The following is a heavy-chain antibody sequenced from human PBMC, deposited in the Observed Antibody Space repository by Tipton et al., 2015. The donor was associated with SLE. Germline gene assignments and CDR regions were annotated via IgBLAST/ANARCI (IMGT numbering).Heavy chain of an antibody. D-gene: IGHD2-15*01. Sequence: TLSLTCTVSGDSISSGSYYWSWIRQPAGKGLEWIGRFDPNGSTRYNPSFQSRVTMSMDASKKQFSLVLSSVTAADTAVYYCAAHAAGRGGSGYWGQGTLVTVSS. J-gene: IGHJ4*02. CDR2: FDPNGST. V-gene: IGHV4-61*02. CDR1: GDSISSGSYY. CDR3: AAHAAGRGGSGY.